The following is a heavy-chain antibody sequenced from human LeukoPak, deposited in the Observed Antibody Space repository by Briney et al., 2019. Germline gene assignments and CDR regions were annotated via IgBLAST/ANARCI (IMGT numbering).Heavy chain of an antibody. Sequence: ASVKVSCKASGYTFTSYGISWVRQAPGQGLEWMGWISAYNGNTNYAQKLQGRVTMTTDTSTSTAYMELRSLRSDDTAVYYCARGAVLLWFGEYHYGMDVWGQGTTVTVSS. CDR1: GYTFTSYG. CDR3: ARGAVLLWFGEYHYGMDV. J-gene: IGHJ6*02. CDR2: ISAYNGNT. V-gene: IGHV1-18*01. D-gene: IGHD3-10*01.